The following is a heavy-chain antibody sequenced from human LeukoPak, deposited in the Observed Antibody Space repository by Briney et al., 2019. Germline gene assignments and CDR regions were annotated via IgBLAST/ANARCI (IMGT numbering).Heavy chain of an antibody. V-gene: IGHV1-24*01. CDR1: GYSRTEVS. CDR3: ATDLRGDSVWGCFDY. Sequence: ASVKVSCKVSGYSRTEVSMHWVRQAPGKGLEWMGGLDPEDGETVYAQKFQGRVTMTEDTSTDTAYMELSSLISEDTAVYYCATDLRGDSVWGCFDYWGQGTLVTVSS. CDR2: LDPEDGET. D-gene: IGHD3-16*01. J-gene: IGHJ4*02.